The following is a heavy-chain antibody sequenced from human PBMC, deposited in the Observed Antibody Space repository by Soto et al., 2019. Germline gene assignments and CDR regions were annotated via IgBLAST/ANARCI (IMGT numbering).Heavy chain of an antibody. Sequence: EVQLLESGGGLVQPGGSLRLSCAASGLTFSSYAMSWVRQAPGKGLEWVSAISGSGGSTYYADSVKGRFTISRDNSKNTLYLQMNSLRAEDTVVYYFAKDEPLLVFVFDYWGQGTLATVSS. CDR3: AKDEPLLVFVFDY. CDR2: ISGSGGST. V-gene: IGHV3-23*01. D-gene: IGHD2-15*01. J-gene: IGHJ4*02. CDR1: GLTFSSYA.